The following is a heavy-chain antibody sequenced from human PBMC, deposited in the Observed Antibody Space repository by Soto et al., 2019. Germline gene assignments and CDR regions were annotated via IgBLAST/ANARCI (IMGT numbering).Heavy chain of an antibody. D-gene: IGHD3-3*01. V-gene: IGHV3-30-3*01. Sequence: QVQLVESGGGVVQPGRSLRLSCAASGFTFSSYAMHWVRQAPGKGLEWVAVISYGGSNKYYADSVKGRFTISRDNSKNTLYLQMNSLRAEDTAVYYCAVRLGDYDFWSGYEGGMDVWGQGTTVTVSS. CDR1: GFTFSSYA. CDR2: ISYGGSNK. CDR3: AVRLGDYDFWSGYEGGMDV. J-gene: IGHJ6*02.